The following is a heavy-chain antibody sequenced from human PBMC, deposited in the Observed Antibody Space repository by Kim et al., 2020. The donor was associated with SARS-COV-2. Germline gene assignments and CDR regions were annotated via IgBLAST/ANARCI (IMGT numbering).Heavy chain of an antibody. D-gene: IGHD2-2*01. V-gene: IGHV3-72*01. J-gene: IGHJ6*02. CDR1: GFMFSDHD. CDR2: TRNKANSYTT. CDR3: ARIAMTRKMDD. Sequence: LSLTCAASGFMFSDHDMDWVRQAPGKGLEWVGRTRNKANSYTTEYAASVKGRFTISRDDSKNSLYLQMNSLKIEDTAVYYCARIAMTRKMDDWGQGT.